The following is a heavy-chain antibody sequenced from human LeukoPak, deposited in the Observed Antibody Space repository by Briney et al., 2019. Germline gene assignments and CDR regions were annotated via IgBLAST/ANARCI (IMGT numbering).Heavy chain of an antibody. J-gene: IGHJ4*02. D-gene: IGHD3-16*02. V-gene: IGHV6-1*01. Sequence: SQTLSLTCAISGVSVSSNSAAWSWIRQSPSRGLEWLGRTYYRSKWYNDYAVSVKSRITINPDTSKNQFSLQLNSVTPEDTAVYYCARDEWYYDYVWGSYRFSYFDYWGQGTLVTVSS. CDR3: ARDEWYYDYVWGSYRFSYFDY. CDR2: TYYRSKWYN. CDR1: GVSVSSNSAA.